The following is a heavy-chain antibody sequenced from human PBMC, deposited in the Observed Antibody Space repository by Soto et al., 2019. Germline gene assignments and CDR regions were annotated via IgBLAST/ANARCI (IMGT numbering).Heavy chain of an antibody. CDR2: INHSGST. Sequence: SETLSLTCAVYGGSFSGYYWSWIRQPPGKGLEWIGEINHSGSTNYNPSLKSRVTISVDTSKNQFSLKLSSVTAADTAVYYCARTYGSGSYYFDYWGQGTLVTVSS. J-gene: IGHJ4*02. V-gene: IGHV4-34*01. CDR3: ARTYGSGSYYFDY. CDR1: GGSFSGYY. D-gene: IGHD3-10*01.